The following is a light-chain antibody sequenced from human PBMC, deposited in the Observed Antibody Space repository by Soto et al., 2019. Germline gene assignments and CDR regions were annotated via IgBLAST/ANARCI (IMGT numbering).Light chain of an antibody. CDR3: SSYTSSSTLGV. CDR1: SSDVGGYNY. CDR2: DVS. V-gene: IGLV2-14*01. Sequence: QSVLTHPASVTGSPGQSITISCTGTSSDVGGYNYVSWYQQHPCKAPKLMIYDVSNRPSGVSNRFSGSKSGNTASLTISGLQAEDEADYYCSSYTSSSTLGVFGTGTKVTVL. J-gene: IGLJ1*01.